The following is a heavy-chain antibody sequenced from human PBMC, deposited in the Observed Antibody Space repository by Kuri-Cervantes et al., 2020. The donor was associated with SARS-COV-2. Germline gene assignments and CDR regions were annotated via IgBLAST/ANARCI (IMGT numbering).Heavy chain of an antibody. Sequence: SVTVSCKASGATFSSYAITWVRRAPGQGLEWMGRIIPIFGTANYAQKFQGRVTIIADKSTSTAYMELSSLRSEDTAVYYCARGSTGLGALDFWGQGTLVTVSS. J-gene: IGHJ4*02. CDR1: GATFSSYA. D-gene: IGHD4-17*01. V-gene: IGHV1-69*06. CDR3: ARGSTGLGALDF. CDR2: IIPIFGTA.